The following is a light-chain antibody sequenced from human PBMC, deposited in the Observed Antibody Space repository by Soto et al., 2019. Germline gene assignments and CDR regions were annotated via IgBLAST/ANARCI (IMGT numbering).Light chain of an antibody. J-gene: IGLJ2*01. CDR2: NTN. CDR1: SGSVSTSYY. CDR3: VLYMGSGISL. Sequence: QTVVTQEPSFSASPGGTVTFTCGLSSGSVSTSYYPSWYQQTPGQAPRTLIYNTNTRSSGVPDRFSGSILGNKAALTITGAQADDEADYYCVLYMGSGISLFVGGTKLTVL. V-gene: IGLV8-61*01.